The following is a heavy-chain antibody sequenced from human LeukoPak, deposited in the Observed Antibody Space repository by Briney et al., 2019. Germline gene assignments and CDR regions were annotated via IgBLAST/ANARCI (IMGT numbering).Heavy chain of an antibody. V-gene: IGHV1-69*01. J-gene: IGHJ4*02. D-gene: IGHD4-17*01. CDR1: GGTFSSYA. CDR2: IIPIFGTA. Sequence: GSSVKVSCKASGGTFSSYAISWVRQASGQGLEWMGGIIPIFGTANYAQKFQGRVTITADESTGTAYMELSSLRSEDTAVYYCARLEITTVTTSDYWGQGTLVTVSS. CDR3: ARLEITTVTTSDY.